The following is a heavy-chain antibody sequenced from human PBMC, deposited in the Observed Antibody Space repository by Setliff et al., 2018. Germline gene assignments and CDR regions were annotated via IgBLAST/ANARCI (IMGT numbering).Heavy chain of an antibody. CDR2: IYYVGTT. D-gene: IGHD4-17*01. V-gene: IGHV4-31*03. CDR3: ARSPPYGGHRVFDL. CDR1: ADSGGSISSGGYY. Sequence: PSETLSLTCTVSADSGGSISSGGYYWSWIRQFPGKGLEWIGYIYYVGTTYYNPSLKSRVMISVDTSKNQFSLKLTSVSAADTAVYYRARSPPYGGHRVFDLWGQGTMVTVSS. J-gene: IGHJ3*01.